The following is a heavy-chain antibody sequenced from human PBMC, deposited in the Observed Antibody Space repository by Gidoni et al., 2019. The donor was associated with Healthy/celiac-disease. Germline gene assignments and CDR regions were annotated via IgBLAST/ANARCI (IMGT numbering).Heavy chain of an antibody. D-gene: IGHD6-6*01. CDR2: IKSKTDGGTT. CDR1: GFTFSNAW. Sequence: EVQLVESGGGLVKPGGSLRLSCAASGFTFSNAWMRWVRQAPGKGLEWVGRIKSKTDGGTTDYAAPVKGRFTISRDDSKNTLYLQMNSLKTEDTAVYYCTTSQDRPLLIEYSSSSGPYYMDVWGKGTTVTVSS. CDR3: TTSQDRPLLIEYSSSSGPYYMDV. J-gene: IGHJ6*03. V-gene: IGHV3-15*01.